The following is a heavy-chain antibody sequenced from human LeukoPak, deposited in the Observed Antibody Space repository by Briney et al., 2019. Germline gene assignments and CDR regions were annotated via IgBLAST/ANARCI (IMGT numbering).Heavy chain of an antibody. Sequence: PGGSRRLSCQASGFTFSSYSMNWVRRAPGKGLEWISNISSFRSTIYYADSVRGRFIISRDSAKNSLYLQMNSLRAEDTAVYYCARTQSSIPDFDYWGQGTLVTVSP. D-gene: IGHD2-2*01. J-gene: IGHJ4*02. V-gene: IGHV3-48*04. CDR3: ARTQSSIPDFDY. CDR2: ISSFRSTI. CDR1: GFTFSSYS.